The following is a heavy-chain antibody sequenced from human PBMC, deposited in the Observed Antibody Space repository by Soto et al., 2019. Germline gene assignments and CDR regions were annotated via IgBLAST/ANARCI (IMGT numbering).Heavy chain of an antibody. CDR3: ARGNDYGGPDDAFDI. CDR1: GFSLSTSGMR. D-gene: IGHD4-17*01. CDR2: IDWDDDK. V-gene: IGHV2-70*04. J-gene: IGHJ3*02. Sequence: SGPTLVNPTQTLTLTCTFSGFSLSTSGMRVSWIRQPPGKALEWLARIDWDDDKFYSTSLKTRLTISKDTSKNQVVLTMTNMDHVDTATYYCARGNDYGGPDDAFDIWGPGTMVTVSS.